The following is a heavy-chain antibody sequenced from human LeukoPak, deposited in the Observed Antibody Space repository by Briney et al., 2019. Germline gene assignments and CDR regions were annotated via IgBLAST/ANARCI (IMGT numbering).Heavy chain of an antibody. CDR1: GFIVSSNY. CDR2: IYSGGST. CDR3: AKDALWFGELLETDY. D-gene: IGHD3-10*01. V-gene: IGHV3-53*01. Sequence: PGGSLRLSCVASGFIVSSNYMSWVRQAPGKGLEWVSVIYSGGSTYYADSVKGRFTISRDIFKNTLYLQMNSLRAEDTAVYYCAKDALWFGELLETDYWGQGTLVTVSS. J-gene: IGHJ4*02.